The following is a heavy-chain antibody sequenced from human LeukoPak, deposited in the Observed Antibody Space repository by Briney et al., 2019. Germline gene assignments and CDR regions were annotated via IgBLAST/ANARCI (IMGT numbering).Heavy chain of an antibody. CDR1: GYTFTGYY. CDR2: INPNSGGT. V-gene: IGHV1-2*06. J-gene: IGHJ3*02. D-gene: IGHD6-13*01. Sequence: ASVKVSCKASGYTFTGYYMHWLRQAPAQGLEWMGRINPNSGGTNYAQKFQGRVTMTRDTSISTAYMELSRLRSDDTAVYYCARVRIAAAGPNDAFDIWGQGTMVTVSS. CDR3: ARVRIAAAGPNDAFDI.